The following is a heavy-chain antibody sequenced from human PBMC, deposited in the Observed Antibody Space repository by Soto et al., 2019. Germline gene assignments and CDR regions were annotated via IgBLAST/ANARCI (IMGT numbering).Heavy chain of an antibody. CDR1: GGSISSYY. V-gene: IGHV4-59*01. CDR3: ARADPLADSGPSASYYYYYYMDV. J-gene: IGHJ6*03. D-gene: IGHD6-13*01. CDR2: IYYSGST. Sequence: SETLSLTCTVSGGSISSYYWSWIRQPPGKGLEWIGYIYYSGSTNYNPSLKSRVTISVETSKNQFSLKLSSVTAAETAVYYCARADPLADSGPSASYYYYYYMDVWGKGTTVTVSS.